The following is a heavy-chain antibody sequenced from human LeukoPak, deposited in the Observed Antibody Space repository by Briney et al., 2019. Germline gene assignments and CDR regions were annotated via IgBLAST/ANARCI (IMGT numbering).Heavy chain of an antibody. CDR2: ISSNGSTI. CDR1: GFAFSFFA. J-gene: IGHJ4*02. V-gene: IGHV3-48*03. D-gene: IGHD4-23*01. Sequence: PGGSLRLSCEACGFAFSFFAMSWLRQAPGKGLEWVSYISSNGSTIYYADSVKGRFTISRDNAKNSLYLQMNSLRAEDTAVYYGARGDRGGPYDYWGQGTLVTVSS. CDR3: ARGDRGGPYDY.